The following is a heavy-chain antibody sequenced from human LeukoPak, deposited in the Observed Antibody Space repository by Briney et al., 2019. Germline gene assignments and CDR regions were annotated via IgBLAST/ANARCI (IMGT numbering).Heavy chain of an antibody. V-gene: IGHV1-46*01. J-gene: IGHJ6*02. D-gene: IGHD6-25*01. CDR2: INPGDGST. CDR3: ARAAVHYYSVMDV. CDR1: GYTFTTYH. Sequence: ASVKVSCKGSGYTFTTYHIRWVRQAPGQGLEWMGIINPGDGSTSYTQKFQGRVTVTRDTSTSTVYMDLSSLRSEDTAVYYCARAAVHYYSVMDVWGQGTTVTVSS.